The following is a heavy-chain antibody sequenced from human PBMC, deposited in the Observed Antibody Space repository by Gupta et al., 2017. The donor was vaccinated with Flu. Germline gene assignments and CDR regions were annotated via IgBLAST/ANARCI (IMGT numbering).Heavy chain of an antibody. J-gene: IGHJ5*02. CDR2: IYTNETT. CDR1: GGPIGSNY. V-gene: IGHV4-4*07. D-gene: IGHD3-22*01. Sequence: TVSGGPIGSNYWSWIRQPAGKGLEGIGRIYTNETTNYNRSLKSRVTMSVDKSKNQFSLKLSSVTAADTAVYYCARVDSKRGWFDPWGQGTLVTVSS. CDR3: ARVDSKRGWFDP.